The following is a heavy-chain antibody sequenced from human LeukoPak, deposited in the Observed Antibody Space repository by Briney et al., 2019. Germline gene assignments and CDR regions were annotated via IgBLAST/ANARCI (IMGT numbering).Heavy chain of an antibody. CDR1: GYTFTSYD. CDR2: NSAYNGNT. V-gene: IGHV1-18*01. Sequence: ASVKVSCKASGYTFTSYDISWVRQAPGQGLEWMGWNSAYNGNTNYAQKLQGRVTMTTDTSTSTAYMELRSLRSDDTAVYYCARDLVGCSSTSCYSNDAFDIWGQGTMVTVSS. D-gene: IGHD2-2*01. J-gene: IGHJ3*02. CDR3: ARDLVGCSSTSCYSNDAFDI.